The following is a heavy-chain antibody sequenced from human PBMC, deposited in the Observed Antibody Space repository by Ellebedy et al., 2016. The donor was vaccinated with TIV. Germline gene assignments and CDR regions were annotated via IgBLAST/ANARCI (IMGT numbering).Heavy chain of an antibody. CDR1: GFTFGDYA. CDR3: AMVRGVIISQNWGILDY. V-gene: IGHV3-49*03. CDR2: IRSKAYGGTT. D-gene: IGHD3-10*01. Sequence: GGSLRLSCTASGFTFGDYAMSWFRQAPGKGLEWVGFIRSKAYGGTTEYAASVKGRFTISRDDSKSIAYLQMNSLKTEDTAVYYCAMVRGVIISQNWGILDYWGQGTLVTVSS. J-gene: IGHJ4*02.